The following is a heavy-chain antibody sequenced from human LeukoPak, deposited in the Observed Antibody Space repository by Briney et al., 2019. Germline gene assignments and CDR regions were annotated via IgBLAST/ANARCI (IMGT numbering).Heavy chain of an antibody. J-gene: IGHJ4*02. Sequence: PSQTLSLTCTVSGGSISSGDYSWSWIRQPPGKGLEWIGYIYYSGSTYYNPSLKSRVTISVDTSKNQFSLKLSSVAAADTAVYYCARAPPSVVGELEYYFDYWGQGTLVTVSS. CDR2: IYYSGST. V-gene: IGHV4-30-4*01. CDR3: ARAPPSVVGELEYYFDY. CDR1: GGSISSGDYS. D-gene: IGHD3-10*01.